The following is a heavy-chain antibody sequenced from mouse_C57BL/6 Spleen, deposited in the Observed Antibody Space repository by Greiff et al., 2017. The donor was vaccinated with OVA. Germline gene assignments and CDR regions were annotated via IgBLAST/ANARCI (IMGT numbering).Heavy chain of an antibody. V-gene: IGHV1-64*01. CDR2: IHPNSGST. D-gene: IGHD2-5*01. CDR1: GYTFTSYW. J-gene: IGHJ2*01. Sequence: QVQLKQPGAELVKPGASVKLSCKASGYTFTSYWMHWVKQRPGQGLEWIGMIHPNSGSTNYNEKFKSKATLTVDKSSSTAYMQLSSLTSEDSAVYYCARVEGTYYSNFDYWGQGTTLTVSS. CDR3: ARVEGTYYSNFDY.